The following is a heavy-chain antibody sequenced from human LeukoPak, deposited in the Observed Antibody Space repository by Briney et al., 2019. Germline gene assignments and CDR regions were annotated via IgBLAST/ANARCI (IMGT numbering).Heavy chain of an antibody. D-gene: IGHD3-10*01. CDR1: GGSFSGYY. Sequence: SETLSLTCAVYGGSFSGYYWSWIRQPPGKGLEWIGEINHSGSTYYNPSLKSRVTISVDTSKNQFSLKLSSVTAADTAVYYCARLGYGSGSFRLYYYYYYMDVWGKGTTVTISS. J-gene: IGHJ6*03. V-gene: IGHV4-34*01. CDR2: INHSGST. CDR3: ARLGYGSGSFRLYYYYYYMDV.